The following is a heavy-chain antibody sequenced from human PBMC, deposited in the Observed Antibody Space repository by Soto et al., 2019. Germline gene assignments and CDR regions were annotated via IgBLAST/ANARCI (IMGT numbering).Heavy chain of an antibody. V-gene: IGHV4-31*03. CDR1: GGSISSGGYY. CDR3: ARVSRYFDWSLAYYYYGMDV. Sequence: SETLSLTCTVSGGSISSGGYYWSWIRQHPGKGLEWIGYIYYSGSTYYNPSLKSRLTISVDTSKNQFSLKLSSVTAADTAVYYCARVSRYFDWSLAYYYYGMDVWGQGTTVTVSS. D-gene: IGHD3-9*01. CDR2: IYYSGST. J-gene: IGHJ6*02.